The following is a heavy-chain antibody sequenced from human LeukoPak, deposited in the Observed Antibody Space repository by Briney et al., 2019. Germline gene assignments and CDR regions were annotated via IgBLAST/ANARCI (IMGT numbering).Heavy chain of an antibody. D-gene: IGHD1-26*01. CDR3: ARGSSCGFSMGY. CDR2: ISTYNGDT. J-gene: IGHJ4*02. Sequence: GASVKVSCKASGYTFTSYGINWVRQAPGQGLEWMGWISTYNGDTNYAQKLQGRVTMSTDTSTSTAYMELRSLRSDDTAVYYCARGSSCGFSMGYWGQGTLVIVSS. CDR1: GYTFTSYG. V-gene: IGHV1-18*01.